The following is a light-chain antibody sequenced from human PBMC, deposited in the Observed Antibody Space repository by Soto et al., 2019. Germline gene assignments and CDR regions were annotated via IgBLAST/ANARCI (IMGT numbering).Light chain of an antibody. CDR3: QQYGSSPRT. CDR1: QSVSSSY. V-gene: IGKV3-20*01. CDR2: DAS. Sequence: VMPQSPSTLSVSPGERSTLSCISSQSVSSSYLAWYQQKPGQAPRLLIYDASSRATGIPDRFSGSGSGTDFTLTISRLEPEDFAVYYCQQYGSSPRTFGQGTKVDIK. J-gene: IGKJ1*01.